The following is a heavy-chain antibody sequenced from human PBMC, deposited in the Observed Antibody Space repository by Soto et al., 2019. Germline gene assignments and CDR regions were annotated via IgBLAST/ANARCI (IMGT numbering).Heavy chain of an antibody. J-gene: IGHJ6*02. V-gene: IGHV2-70*04. CDR1: GFSLSTSGMR. Sequence: SGPTLVNPTQTLTLTCTFSGFSLSTSGMRVSWIRQPPGKALEWLARIDWDDDKFYSTSLKTRLTISKDTSKNQVVLTMTNMDSVDTATYYCARTRTYCGGDCYSDYYYGMDVWGQGTTVTVSS. CDR3: ARTRTYCGGDCYSDYYYGMDV. CDR2: IDWDDDK. D-gene: IGHD2-21*02.